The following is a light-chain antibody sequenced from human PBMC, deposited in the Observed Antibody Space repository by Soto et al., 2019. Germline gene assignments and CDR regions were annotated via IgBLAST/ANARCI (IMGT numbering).Light chain of an antibody. CDR1: QSVISI. V-gene: IGKV3-15*01. CDR2: GAS. CDR3: QQYNNWPLT. J-gene: IGKJ4*01. Sequence: EVVITQSPATLSLSAGERATLSCRAIQSVISILAWYQQKPGHAPRLLIYGASTRATVIPARFSGSGSGTEFTLSISSLQSEDFAVYYCQQYNNWPLTFGGGTKVDTK.